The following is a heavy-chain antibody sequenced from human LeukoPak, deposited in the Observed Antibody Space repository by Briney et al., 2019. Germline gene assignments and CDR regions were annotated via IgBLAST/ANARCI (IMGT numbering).Heavy chain of an antibody. CDR1: GYTFTSYD. J-gene: IGHJ4*02. Sequence: GASVKVSCEASGYTFTSYDINWVRQAPGQGLEWMGWMNPNSGSTGYAQKFQGRVTITRNTSISTDYMELSGLRSEDTAVYYCARGRSTAYPYYFEYWGQGTLVTVSS. CDR3: ARGRSTAYPYYFEY. CDR2: MNPNSGST. V-gene: IGHV1-8*03.